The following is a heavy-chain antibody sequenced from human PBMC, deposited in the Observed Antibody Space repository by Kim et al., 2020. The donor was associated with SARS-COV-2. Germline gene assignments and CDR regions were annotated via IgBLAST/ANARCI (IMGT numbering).Heavy chain of an antibody. D-gene: IGHD3-9*01. CDR2: ISGSGGST. J-gene: IGHJ3*02. V-gene: IGHV3-23*01. CDR3: AKDLGSRSEHDILTGYYDAFDI. Sequence: GGSLRLSCAASGFTFSSYAMSWVRQAPGKGLEWVSAISGSGGSTYYADSVKGRFTISRDNSKNTLYLQMNSLRSEDTAVYYCAKDLGSRSEHDILTGYYDAFDIWSQGTMVTVSS. CDR1: GFTFSSYA.